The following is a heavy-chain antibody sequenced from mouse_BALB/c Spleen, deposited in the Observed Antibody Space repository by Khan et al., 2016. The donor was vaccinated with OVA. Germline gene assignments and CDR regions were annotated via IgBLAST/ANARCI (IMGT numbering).Heavy chain of an antibody. CDR1: GYTFSSYW. J-gene: IGHJ3*01. CDR3: ARGGYGGFAY. V-gene: IGHV1-9*01. D-gene: IGHD2-2*01. Sequence: VQLKQSGGDLMKPGASVKISCKATGYTFSSYWIEWVKQRPGHGLEWIGQIFPGSVSTTYNEKFKGKATFTADTSSNTAYMQLRSLTSEDSAVYYCARGGYGGFAYWGQGTLVTVSA. CDR2: IFPGSVST.